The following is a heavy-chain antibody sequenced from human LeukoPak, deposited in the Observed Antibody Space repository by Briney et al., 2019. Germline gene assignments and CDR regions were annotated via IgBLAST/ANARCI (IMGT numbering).Heavy chain of an antibody. Sequence: SETLSLTCTASGGSISSYYWSWIRQPPGKGLEWIGYIYYSGSTNYNPSLKSRVTISVDTSKNQFSLKLSSVTAADTAVYYCARVPGTSYYYYYMDVWGKGTTVTVSS. V-gene: IGHV4-59*01. CDR2: IYYSGST. CDR1: GGSISSYY. J-gene: IGHJ6*03. CDR3: ARVPGTSYYYYYMDV. D-gene: IGHD1-26*01.